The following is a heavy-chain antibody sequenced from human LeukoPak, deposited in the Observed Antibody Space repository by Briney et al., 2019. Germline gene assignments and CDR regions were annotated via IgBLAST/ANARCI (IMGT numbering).Heavy chain of an antibody. Sequence: GGSLRLSCAASGFTFNDHYMDWVRQAPGKGLEWVGRTRNRANSYTTEYAASVKGRFTISRDDSKNSVYLQMNSLKTEDTAVYFCAREVYYYDSSAYYWYFDLWGRGTLVTVSS. J-gene: IGHJ2*01. CDR1: GFTFNDHY. CDR3: AREVYYYDSSAYYWYFDL. V-gene: IGHV3-72*01. D-gene: IGHD3-22*01. CDR2: TRNRANSYTT.